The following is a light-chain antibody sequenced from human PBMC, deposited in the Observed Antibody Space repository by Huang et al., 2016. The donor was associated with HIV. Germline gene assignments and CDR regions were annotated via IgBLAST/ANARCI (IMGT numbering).Light chain of an antibody. CDR1: QDISYF. V-gene: IGKV1-39*01. CDR3: QQSYGNLIT. CDR2: GAS. Sequence: DIQMTQSPSFLSASVGDRVTITCRASQDISYFLNWYQQKSDKAPKLLIYGASTLHSGVPSRFNGSGSGTDFTLTINNLQPEDFATYFCQQSYGNLITFGQGSRVEIK. J-gene: IGKJ5*01.